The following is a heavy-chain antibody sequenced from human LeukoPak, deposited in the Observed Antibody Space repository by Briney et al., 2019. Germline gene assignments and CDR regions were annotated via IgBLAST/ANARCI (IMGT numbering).Heavy chain of an antibody. V-gene: IGHV1-69*04. CDR1: GGTFSNSA. Sequence: GASVKVSCKASGGTFSNSAVSWVRQAPGQGLEWMGRVIPILDITDYGQNKAQTFQGRVTITADRSTGTAYMELSSLRSEDTAVYYCARALPRSQQWVRSGNYYYGMDVWGQGTTVTVSS. CDR3: ARALPRSQQWVRSGNYYYGMDV. D-gene: IGHD6-13*01. CDR2: VIPILDIT. J-gene: IGHJ6*02.